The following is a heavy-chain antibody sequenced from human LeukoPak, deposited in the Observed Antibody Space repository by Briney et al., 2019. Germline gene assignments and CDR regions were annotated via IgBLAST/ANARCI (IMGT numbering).Heavy chain of an antibody. CDR3: AKGGSFWSDTRDYFDY. V-gene: IGHV3-53*01. J-gene: IGHJ4*02. D-gene: IGHD3-3*01. CDR2: IYSGGST. Sequence: PGGSLRLSCAASGITVSSNYMSWVRQAPGKGLEWVSVIYSGGSTYYADSVKGRFTISRGNSKNTLYLQMNSLRAEDTALYYCAKGGSFWSDTRDYFDYWGQGTLVTVSS. CDR1: GITVSSNY.